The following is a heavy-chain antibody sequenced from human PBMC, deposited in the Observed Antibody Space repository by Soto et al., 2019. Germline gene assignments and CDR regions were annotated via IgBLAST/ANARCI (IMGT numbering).Heavy chain of an antibody. CDR3: GRGAFGYSYGHGMDV. CDR1: GGSISSYY. D-gene: IGHD5-18*01. V-gene: IGHV4-59*01. J-gene: IGHJ6*02. CDR2: IYYSGST. Sequence: SETLSLTCTVSGGSISSYYWSWIRQPPGKGLEWIGYIYYSGSTNYNPSLKSRVTISVDTSKNQFSLKLSSVTAADTAVYYCGRGAFGYSYGHGMDVWGQGTTVTVSS.